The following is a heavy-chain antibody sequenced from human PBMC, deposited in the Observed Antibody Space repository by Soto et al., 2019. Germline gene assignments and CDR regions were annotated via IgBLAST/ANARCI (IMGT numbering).Heavy chain of an antibody. Sequence: GGSLRLSCAASGFTFNNYAMSWVRQAPGKGLEWVSTISVSGANTYYADSVKGRFTISRDDSKNTLYLQMNSLGAEDTAVYYCAKDLGLGVIAGYPHDCWGQGTLVTVSS. CDR3: AKDLGLGVIAGYPHDC. D-gene: IGHD3-9*01. V-gene: IGHV3-23*01. J-gene: IGHJ4*02. CDR1: GFTFNNYA. CDR2: ISVSGANT.